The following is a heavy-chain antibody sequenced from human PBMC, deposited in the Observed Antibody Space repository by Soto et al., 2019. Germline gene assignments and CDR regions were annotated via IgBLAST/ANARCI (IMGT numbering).Heavy chain of an antibody. Sequence: SETLSLTCAVYGASLSDNYCNWLRQPPGKGLEWIGEINHSGNTNYNPSLRSRVTISIDTSKNQLSLNLRSVSAADTAVYYCARGRDEFDAWGQGTPVTVSS. CDR2: INHSGNT. CDR1: GASLSDNY. CDR3: ARGRDEFDA. V-gene: IGHV4-34*01. J-gene: IGHJ5*02.